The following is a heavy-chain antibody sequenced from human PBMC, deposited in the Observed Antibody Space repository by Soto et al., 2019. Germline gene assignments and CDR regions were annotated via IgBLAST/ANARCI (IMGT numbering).Heavy chain of an antibody. CDR3: AKDSNKYSSSLRGRYFDY. J-gene: IGHJ4*02. Sequence: GGSLRLSCAAPGFTFSSYSMNWVRQAPGKGLEWVSSISSSSNYIYYADSVKGRFTVSRDNAKNSLYLQMNSLRAEDTAVYYCAKDSNKYSSSLRGRYFDYWGQGIGVTVSS. V-gene: IGHV3-21*01. D-gene: IGHD4-4*01. CDR2: ISSSSNYI. CDR1: GFTFSSYS.